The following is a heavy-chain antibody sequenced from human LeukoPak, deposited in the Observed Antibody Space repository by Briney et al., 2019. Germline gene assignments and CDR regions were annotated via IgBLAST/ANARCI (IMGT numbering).Heavy chain of an antibody. V-gene: IGHV4-31*11. CDR2: IYYSGST. Sequence: SETLSLTCAVSGGSISSGGYYWSWSRQHPGKGLEWIGYIYYSGSTNYNPSLKSRVTISVDTSKNQFSLKLSSVTAADTAVYYCAGKGPLETYYYYYGMDVWGQGTTVTVSS. CDR3: AGKGPLETYYYYYGMDV. J-gene: IGHJ6*02. CDR1: GGSISSGGYY.